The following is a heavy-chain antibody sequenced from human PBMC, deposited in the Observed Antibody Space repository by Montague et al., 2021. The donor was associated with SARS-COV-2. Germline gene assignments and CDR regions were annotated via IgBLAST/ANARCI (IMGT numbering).Heavy chain of an antibody. J-gene: IGHJ3*01. CDR3: ARGSPITISVNAFDL. CDR1: GGSVSSGSFY. D-gene: IGHD3-9*01. V-gene: IGHV4-61*02. CDR2: AHPSGTT. Sequence: TLSLTCTVSGGSVSSGSFYWTWIRQSAGMGLEWIGRAHPSGTTHYNPSLETRVTISLDTTNNQLSLKLTSVTAADAAVYYCARGSPITISVNAFDLWGQGTMVTVSS.